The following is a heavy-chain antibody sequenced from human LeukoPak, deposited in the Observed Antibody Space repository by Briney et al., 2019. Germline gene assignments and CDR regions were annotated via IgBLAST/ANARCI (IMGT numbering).Heavy chain of an antibody. CDR2: IYYSGST. CDR3: ARHASVSGNWPRPLDY. CDR1: GGSISSSNYY. V-gene: IGHV4-39*01. Sequence: SETLSLTCTVSGGSISSSNYYWGWVRQPPGKGLGWMANIYYSGSTYYSPSLRRRVTISVDTSKNQFSLKLTSVTAADTAVYYCARHASVSGNWPRPLDYWGQGSLVTVSS. D-gene: IGHD3-3*01. J-gene: IGHJ4*02.